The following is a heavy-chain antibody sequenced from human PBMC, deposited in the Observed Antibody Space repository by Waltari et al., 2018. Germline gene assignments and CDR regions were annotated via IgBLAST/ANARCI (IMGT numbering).Heavy chain of an antibody. J-gene: IGHJ4*02. CDR3: ARDHTYSSSWTPFDY. D-gene: IGHD6-13*01. CDR2: IIPIFSTA. CDR1: GGPFSSSA. V-gene: IGHV1-69*01. Sequence: QVQLVQSGAELKKPGSSVKVSCKASGGPFSSSAISWVRQAPGQGLEWMGGIIPIFSTANYAQKFQGRVTITADESTSTAYMVLSSLRSEDTAVYYCARDHTYSSSWTPFDYWGQGTLVTVSS.